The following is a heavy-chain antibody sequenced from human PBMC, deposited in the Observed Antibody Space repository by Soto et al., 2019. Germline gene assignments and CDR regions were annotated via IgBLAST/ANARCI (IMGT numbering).Heavy chain of an antibody. CDR1: GFIFSNYW. CDR3: AGGGHLDY. CDR2: IKEDGSAI. J-gene: IGHJ4*02. Sequence: PGGSLRLSCAASGFIFSNYWMNWVRQAPGKGLEWVANIKEDGSAISYVDSVKGRFTISRDNARNSLYLQMNDLRVEDTAVYYCAGGGHLDYWGQGTLVTAPQ. V-gene: IGHV3-7*01.